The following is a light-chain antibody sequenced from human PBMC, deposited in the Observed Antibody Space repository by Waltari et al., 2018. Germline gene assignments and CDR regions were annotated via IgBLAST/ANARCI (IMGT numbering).Light chain of an antibody. CDR3: CSYTPNHWV. CDR1: SSDIGGYDY. Sequence: QSALTQPASVSGSPGQSITILWTGTSSDIGGYDYVSWYQQHPGNAPKLIIFDVTNRPSGVSDRFSGSKSGNTASLTISGLQADDEAVYYCCSYTPNHWVFGGGTSLTVL. V-gene: IGLV2-14*03. J-gene: IGLJ3*02. CDR2: DVT.